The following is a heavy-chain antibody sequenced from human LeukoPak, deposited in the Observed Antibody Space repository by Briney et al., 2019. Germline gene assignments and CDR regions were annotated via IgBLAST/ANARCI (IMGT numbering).Heavy chain of an antibody. D-gene: IGHD6-19*01. CDR3: ARGYSSGPKENYYMDV. J-gene: IGHJ6*03. Sequence: ASVKVSCKASGYTFTGYYMHWVRQAPGQGLEWMGWINPNSGGTNYAQKFQGRVTMTRDTSISTACMELSRLRSDDTAVYYCARGYSSGPKENYYMDVWGKGTTVTVSS. CDR1: GYTFTGYY. V-gene: IGHV1-2*02. CDR2: INPNSGGT.